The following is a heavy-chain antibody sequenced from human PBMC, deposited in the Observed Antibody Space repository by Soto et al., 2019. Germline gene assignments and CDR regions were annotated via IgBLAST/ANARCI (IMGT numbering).Heavy chain of an antibody. CDR2: ISHDGNNK. Sequence: VGSLRLSCAASGFTFNRHPLHWVRQAPGKGLEWVAVISHDGNNKYYADSVKGRFTISRDNSMNMLYLQMHGLRTEDTAIFYCARASGHIYATLHGPYDHWGQGALVTVSS. J-gene: IGHJ4*02. CDR1: GFTFNRHP. D-gene: IGHD2-8*01. V-gene: IGHV3-30-3*01. CDR3: ARASGHIYATLHGPYDH.